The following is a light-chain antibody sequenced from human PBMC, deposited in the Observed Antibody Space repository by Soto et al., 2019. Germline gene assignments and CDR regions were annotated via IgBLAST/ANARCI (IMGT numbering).Light chain of an antibody. Sequence: EIVLTQSPGTLSLSPGERATLSCRASQSVSSSYLAWYQQKPGQAPRRLIHGASSRATGIPDRFSGSGSGTAFTLPISRLEPEDFAVYYCQHYCSSRGTFGQGTKVEIK. CDR1: QSVSSSY. J-gene: IGKJ1*01. CDR2: GAS. CDR3: QHYCSSRGT. V-gene: IGKV3-20*01.